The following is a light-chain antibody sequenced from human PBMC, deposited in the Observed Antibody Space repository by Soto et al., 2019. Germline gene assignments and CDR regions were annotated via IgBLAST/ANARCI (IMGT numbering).Light chain of an antibody. CDR1: QSVSSY. Sequence: EIVLTQSPATLSLSPGERATLSCRASQSVSSYLAWYQQKPGQAPRLLIYDASNRATGIPARFSGSGSGTDFTLTISRLEPEDYAVYCCQQYGRSPWTFGQGTKVDIK. V-gene: IGKV3-11*01. J-gene: IGKJ1*01. CDR2: DAS. CDR3: QQYGRSPWT.